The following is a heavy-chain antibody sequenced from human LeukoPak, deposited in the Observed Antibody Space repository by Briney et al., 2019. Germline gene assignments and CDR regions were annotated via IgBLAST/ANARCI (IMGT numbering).Heavy chain of an antibody. CDR1: GYTFTSYY. Sequence: ASVKVSCKASGYTFTSYYMYWVRQAPGQGLEWMGWISAYNGKTNYAQMLQGRVTVTTDTSTSTAYMELRSLRSDDTAVYYCARDQPRRWLDPWGQGTLVTVSS. CDR3: ARDQPRRWLDP. D-gene: IGHD1-14*01. J-gene: IGHJ5*02. V-gene: IGHV1-18*04. CDR2: ISAYNGKT.